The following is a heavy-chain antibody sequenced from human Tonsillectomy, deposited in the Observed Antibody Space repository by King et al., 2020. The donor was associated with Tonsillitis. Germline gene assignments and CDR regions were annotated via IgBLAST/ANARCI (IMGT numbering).Heavy chain of an antibody. CDR2: IRRSSNYI. Sequence: QLVESGGGLVKPGGSLRLSCAASGFTFSSYSMNWVRQAPGRGLEWVSSIRRSSNYIYYADSVKGRFTIPRDNAKHSLYLQMNSLRAEDTAVYYCARWEGFQYVMDVWGQGSTVTVSS. D-gene: IGHD1-26*01. CDR3: ARWEGFQYVMDV. J-gene: IGHJ6*02. CDR1: GFTFSSYS. V-gene: IGHV3-21*01.